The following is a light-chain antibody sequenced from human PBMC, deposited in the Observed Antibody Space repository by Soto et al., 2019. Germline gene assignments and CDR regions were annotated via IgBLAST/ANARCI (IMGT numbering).Light chain of an antibody. J-gene: IGKJ2*01. V-gene: IGKV3-15*01. CDR3: QQYEGWPRT. CDR1: QNIHIN. CDR2: GVT. Sequence: EIVMTQSTDTLSVSPGDTATLSCRSSQNIHINLAWYQQKPGQAPTLLIYGVTARAPGVPARFSGSCYGTDFTLTIRSVQSGDFGVFYCQQYEGWPRTFGLGTKVEIQ.